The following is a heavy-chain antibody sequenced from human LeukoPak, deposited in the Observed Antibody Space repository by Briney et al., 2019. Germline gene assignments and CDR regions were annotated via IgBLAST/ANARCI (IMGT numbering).Heavy chain of an antibody. J-gene: IGHJ4*02. CDR3: ARLGGDGYNRDFDY. V-gene: IGHV4-38-2*01. Sequence: PSETLSLTCAVSGYSISSGYYWGWIRQPPGKGLEWIGSIYHSGSTYYNPSLKSRGTISVDTSKNQFSLKLSSVTAADTAVYYCARLGGDGYNRDFDYWGQGTLVTVSS. D-gene: IGHD5-24*01. CDR1: GYSISSGYY. CDR2: IYHSGST.